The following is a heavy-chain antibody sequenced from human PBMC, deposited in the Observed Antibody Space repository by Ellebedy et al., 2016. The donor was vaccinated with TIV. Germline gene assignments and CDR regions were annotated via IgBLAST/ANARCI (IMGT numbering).Heavy chain of an antibody. J-gene: IGHJ6*02. CDR2: IYYSGST. D-gene: IGHD3-10*01. CDR1: GGSISSSSYY. Sequence: SETLSLXXTVSGGSISSSSYYWGWIRQPPGRGLEWIGSIYYSGSTYYNPSLKSRVTISVDTSKNQFSLKLSSVTAADTAVYYCARPRVQNYGSDKHGMDVWGQGTTVTVSS. CDR3: ARPRVQNYGSDKHGMDV. V-gene: IGHV4-39*01.